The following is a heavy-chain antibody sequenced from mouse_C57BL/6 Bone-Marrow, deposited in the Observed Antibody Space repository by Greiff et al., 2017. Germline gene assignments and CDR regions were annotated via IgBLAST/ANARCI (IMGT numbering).Heavy chain of an antibody. J-gene: IGHJ4*01. Sequence: EVKVVESEGGLVQPGSSMKLSCTASGFTFSDYYMAWVRQVPEKGLEWVANINHDGSSTYYLDSLKSRFIISRDNAKNILYLQMSSLKSEDTATYYCARGDYYGSSCAMSYWGQGTSVTVSS. CDR2: INHDGSST. CDR3: ARGDYYGSSCAMSY. V-gene: IGHV5-16*01. D-gene: IGHD1-1*01. CDR1: GFTFSDYY.